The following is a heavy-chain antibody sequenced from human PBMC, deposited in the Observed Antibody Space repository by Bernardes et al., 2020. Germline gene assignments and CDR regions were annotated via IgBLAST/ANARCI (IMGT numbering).Heavy chain of an antibody. CDR3: AKGVGYFTNGIYYKTPEDAFDI. CDR1: GYNFGNYW. Sequence: GESLNISCKGSGYNFGNYWIGWVRQTPGKGLEWMGVIYPGDSDTRYSPSFQGQVTISADKSISTAYLQWSSLKASDSAMYYCAKGVGYFTNGIYYKTPEDAFDIWGQGTMVTVSS. D-gene: IGHD2-8*01. J-gene: IGHJ3*02. CDR2: IYPGDSDT. V-gene: IGHV5-51*01.